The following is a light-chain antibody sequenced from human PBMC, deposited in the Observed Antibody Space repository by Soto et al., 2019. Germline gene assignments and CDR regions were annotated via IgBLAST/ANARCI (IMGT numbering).Light chain of an antibody. CDR1: SSNIGAGYD. V-gene: IGLV1-40*01. J-gene: IGLJ3*02. CDR2: GNS. Sequence: QSVLTQPPPVSGAPGQRVTISCTGSSSNIGAGYDVHWYQQLPGTAPKLLIYGNSNRPSGVPDRFSGSKSGTSASLAITGLQAEDEADYYCQSYDSSPVFGGGTKLTVL. CDR3: QSYDSSPV.